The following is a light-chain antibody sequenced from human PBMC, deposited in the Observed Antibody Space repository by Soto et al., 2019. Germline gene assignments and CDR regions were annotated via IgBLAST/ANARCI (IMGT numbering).Light chain of an antibody. J-gene: IGKJ1*01. CDR2: AAS. CDR1: QGISNY. Sequence: DIQMTQSPSTLSGSVGDRVTITCRASQGISNYLAWYQQKPGRVPKLLIYAASTLQSGVPSRFSGSGSGTDFTLTISSLQPEDVATYYCQKYNSALWTFGQGTKVDI. CDR3: QKYNSALWT. V-gene: IGKV1-27*01.